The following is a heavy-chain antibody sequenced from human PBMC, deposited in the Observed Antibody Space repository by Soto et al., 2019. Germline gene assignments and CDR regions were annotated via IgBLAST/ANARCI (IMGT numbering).Heavy chain of an antibody. CDR1: GFTFNNYA. CDR3: ARGLTVTVPGPADY. V-gene: IGHV3-23*01. D-gene: IGHD6-19*01. J-gene: IGHJ4*02. Sequence: PGGSLRLSCAASGFTFNNYAMNWVRQAPGKGLEWVSGITGSGGTTYYADSVKGRFTISRDNSKNSLYLQMNSLRVEDTALYYCARGLTVTVPGPADYWGQGTLVTVSS. CDR2: ITGSGGTT.